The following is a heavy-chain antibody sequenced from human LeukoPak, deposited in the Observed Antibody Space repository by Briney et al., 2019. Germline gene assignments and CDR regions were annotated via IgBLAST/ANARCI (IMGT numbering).Heavy chain of an antibody. CDR2: NSGTGDST. CDR1: GFTFNNYV. CDR3: AKASREYSSTWYY. Sequence: GGSLRLSCAASGFTFNNYVMSWVRQAPGKGLEWVSSNSGTGDSTYYADSVKGRFTISRDNFKNRLYLQMNSLRGDDTAVYYCAKASREYSSTWYYWGQGTLVTVSS. J-gene: IGHJ4*02. V-gene: IGHV3-23*01. D-gene: IGHD6-13*01.